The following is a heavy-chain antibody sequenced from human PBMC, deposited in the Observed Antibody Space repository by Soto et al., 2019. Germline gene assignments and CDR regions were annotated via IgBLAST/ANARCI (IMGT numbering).Heavy chain of an antibody. Sequence: GGSLRLSCAASGFTFSGSAMHWVRQASGKGLEWVGRIRSKANSYATAYAASVKGRFTISRDDSKNTAYLQMNSLKTEDTAVYYCTGHPTYYDFWSGSWGQGTLVTVSS. D-gene: IGHD3-3*01. CDR3: TGHPTYYDFWSGS. CDR2: IRSKANSYAT. CDR1: GFTFSGSA. V-gene: IGHV3-73*01. J-gene: IGHJ5*02.